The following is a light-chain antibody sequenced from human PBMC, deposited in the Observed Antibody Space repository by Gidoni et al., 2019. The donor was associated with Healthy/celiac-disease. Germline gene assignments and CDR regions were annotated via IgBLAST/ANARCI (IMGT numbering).Light chain of an antibody. Sequence: DIVMTQSPDSLAVSLGERATINCTSSQSVLSSSNHKNYLAWYQQKPGQPPKLLIYWASTRESGVPDRFSGSGSGTDFTLTISSLQAEDVAVYYCQQYYSTPLTFGPGTKVDIK. CDR3: QQYYSTPLT. CDR1: QSVLSSSNHKNY. J-gene: IGKJ3*01. V-gene: IGKV4-1*01. CDR2: WAS.